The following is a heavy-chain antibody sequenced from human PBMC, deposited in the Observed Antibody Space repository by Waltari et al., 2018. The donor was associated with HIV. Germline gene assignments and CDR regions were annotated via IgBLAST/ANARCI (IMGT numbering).Heavy chain of an antibody. CDR3: ARLGSGTYFSTRIDY. CDR2: LSSTIFF. Sequence: QVQLKESGPGLVQPSERLSLTCHLSGDSISTSRIYWCWIRQPPGKGLEWIGSLSSTIFFYYNPSLKSRASISEDTSKNIISLTLRSVTAADAAVYFCARLGSGTYFSTRIDYWGQGIVVTVSS. V-gene: IGHV4-39*01. J-gene: IGHJ4*02. D-gene: IGHD3-10*01. CDR1: GDSISTSRIY.